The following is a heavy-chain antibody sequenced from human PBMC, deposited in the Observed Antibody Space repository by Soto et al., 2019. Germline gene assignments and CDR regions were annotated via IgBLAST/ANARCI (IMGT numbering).Heavy chain of an antibody. Sequence: QVQLEQSGAEVKKPGSSVNVSCKTSGGTFHSHTITWVRQAPGHGLEWIGRILPILNLATYAQKFQGRLTITTDTSTTTVYMLLSSLTTKDAAVYYCATDAGDYYAAKEIYYWGQGSLVTVSS. D-gene: IGHD2-2*01. J-gene: IGHJ4*02. V-gene: IGHV1-69*08. CDR1: GGTFHSHT. CDR3: ATDAGDYYAAKEIYY. CDR2: ILPILNLA.